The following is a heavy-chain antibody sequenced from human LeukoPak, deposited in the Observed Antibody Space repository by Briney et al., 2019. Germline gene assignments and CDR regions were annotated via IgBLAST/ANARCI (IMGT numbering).Heavy chain of an antibody. CDR2: IYHSGST. J-gene: IGHJ4*02. D-gene: IGHD3-10*01. CDR1: GYPISSGNY. V-gene: IGHV4-38-2*02. Sequence: PSETLSLTCTFSGYPISSGNYWGWIRQPPGNGLEWLGSIYHSGSTYYNPSLKSRVTISVETSKNQFSLKLSSVTAADTAVYYCARELGVYGSGSYKVPYFDSWGQGTLVTVSS. CDR3: ARELGVYGSGSYKVPYFDS.